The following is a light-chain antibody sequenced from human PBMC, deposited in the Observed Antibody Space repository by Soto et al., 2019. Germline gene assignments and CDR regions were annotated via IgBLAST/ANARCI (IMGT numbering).Light chain of an antibody. CDR1: SSDVGGFNY. CDR2: EVS. CDR3: SSYAGNNNGEV. Sequence: QSVLTQPPSASGSPGQSVTISCTGTSSDVGGFNYVSWYHQHPGKAPKLMIYEVSKRPSGVPDRFSGSKSGNTASLTVSGLQAENEADYYCSSYAGNNNGEVFGGGTQLTVL. V-gene: IGLV2-8*01. J-gene: IGLJ2*01.